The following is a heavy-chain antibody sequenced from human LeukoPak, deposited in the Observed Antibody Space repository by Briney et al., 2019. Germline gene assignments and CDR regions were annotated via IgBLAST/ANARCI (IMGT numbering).Heavy chain of an antibody. V-gene: IGHV1-69*05. Sequence: EASVKVSCKASGYSFTTYGISWVRQAPGQGLEWMGGIIPIFGTANYAQKFQGRVTITTDESTSTAYMELSSLRSEDTAVYYCARAAPSRRGVTDWGQGTLVTVSS. CDR1: GYSFTTYG. CDR2: IIPIFGTA. J-gene: IGHJ4*02. D-gene: IGHD2-8*01. CDR3: ARAAPSRRGVTD.